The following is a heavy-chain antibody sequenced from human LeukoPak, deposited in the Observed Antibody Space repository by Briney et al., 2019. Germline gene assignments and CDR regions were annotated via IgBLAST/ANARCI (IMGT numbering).Heavy chain of an antibody. CDR1: GFTFSSYS. V-gene: IGHV3-23*01. CDR2: ISGSGGST. J-gene: IGHJ4*02. Sequence: PGGSLRLSCAASGFTFSSYSMNWVRQAPGKGLEWVSSISGSGGSTYYADSVKGRFTISRDNSKNTLYLQMNSLRAEDTAVYYCAKKVPYDILTGYDYWGQGTLVTVSS. D-gene: IGHD3-9*01. CDR3: AKKVPYDILTGYDY.